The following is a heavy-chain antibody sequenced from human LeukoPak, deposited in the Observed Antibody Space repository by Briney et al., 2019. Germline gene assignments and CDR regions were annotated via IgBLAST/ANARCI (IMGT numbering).Heavy chain of an antibody. CDR1: GFIASSNY. V-gene: IGHV3-23*01. J-gene: IGHJ4*02. Sequence: GGSLRLSCVASGFIASSNYMSWVRQAPGKGLEWVSAISGSGGSTYYADSVKGRFTISRDNSKNTLYLQMNSLRAEDTAVYYCAKVLLGSCYDYWGQGTLVIVSS. CDR3: AKVLLGSCYDY. CDR2: ISGSGGST. D-gene: IGHD2-15*01.